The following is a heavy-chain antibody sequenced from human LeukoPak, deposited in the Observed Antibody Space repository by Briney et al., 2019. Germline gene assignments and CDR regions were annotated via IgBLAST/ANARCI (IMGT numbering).Heavy chain of an antibody. CDR2: ISPSGGST. CDR1: GYTFTSNY. D-gene: IGHD2-2*01. V-gene: IGHV1-46*01. CDR3: ARRHRTDGFDY. J-gene: IGHJ4*02. Sequence: ASVKVSCKAFGYTFTSNYMHWVRQAPGQGPEWMGVISPSGGSTTYAQKFQGRVTLTRDMSTSTDYLELSSLRSEDTAVYYCARRHRTDGFDYWGQGTLVTVSS.